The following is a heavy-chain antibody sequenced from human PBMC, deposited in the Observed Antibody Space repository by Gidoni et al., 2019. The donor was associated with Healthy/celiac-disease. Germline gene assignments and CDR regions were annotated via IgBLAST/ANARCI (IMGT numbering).Heavy chain of an antibody. Sequence: EVQLLESGGGLVQPGGSLRLSCAASGFTFSSYAMSWVRQAPGKGLDWVSSISGSVGSTYYADSVKGRFTISRDNSKNTLYLQMNSLRAEDTAVYYCAKGPKNYLRFLSPCEDWGQGTLVTVSS. D-gene: IGHD3-3*01. CDR3: AKGPKNYLRFLSPCED. V-gene: IGHV3-23*01. CDR1: GFTFSSYA. J-gene: IGHJ4*02. CDR2: ISGSVGST.